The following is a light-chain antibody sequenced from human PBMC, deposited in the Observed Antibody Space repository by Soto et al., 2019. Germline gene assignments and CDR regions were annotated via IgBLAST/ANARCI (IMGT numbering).Light chain of an antibody. CDR2: EVS. Sequence: QSVLTQPASVSGSPGQSITISCTGTSSDVGGYNYVSWYQQHPGKDPKLMIYEVSNRPSGVSNRFSGSKSGNTASLTISGPQAEDEADYYCSSYAGSSNVFGTGTKVTVL. CDR1: SSDVGGYNY. J-gene: IGLJ1*01. CDR3: SSYAGSSNV. V-gene: IGLV2-14*01.